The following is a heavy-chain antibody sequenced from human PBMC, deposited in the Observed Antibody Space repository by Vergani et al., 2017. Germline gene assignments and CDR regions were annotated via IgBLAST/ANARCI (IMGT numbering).Heavy chain of an antibody. CDR2: INPSGGST. CDR1: GYTFTSYY. CDR3: ARSTMVRGVIITDYYYYGMDV. J-gene: IGHJ6*02. V-gene: IGHV1-46*01. Sequence: QVQLVQSGAEVKKPGASVKVSCKASGYTFTSYYMHWVRQAPGQGLEWMGIINPSGGSTSYAKKFQGRVTITADKSTSTAYMELSSLRSDDTAVYYCARSTMVRGVIITDYYYYGMDVWGQGTTVTVSS. D-gene: IGHD3-10*01.